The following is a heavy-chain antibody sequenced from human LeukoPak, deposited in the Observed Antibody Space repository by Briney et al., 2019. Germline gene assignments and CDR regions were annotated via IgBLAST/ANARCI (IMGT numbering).Heavy chain of an antibody. CDR2: IMPISGTA. Sequence: SVKVSCKASGGTFSSYDISWVRQAPGQGLEWMGGIMPISGTANYAQKFQGRVTITADKPTNTAYMELSSLRSEDTAVYYCASGRTDIVVVPATLRNYYFDYWGQGTLVTVSS. CDR3: ASGRTDIVVVPATLRNYYFDY. V-gene: IGHV1-69*06. D-gene: IGHD2-2*01. J-gene: IGHJ4*02. CDR1: GGTFSSYD.